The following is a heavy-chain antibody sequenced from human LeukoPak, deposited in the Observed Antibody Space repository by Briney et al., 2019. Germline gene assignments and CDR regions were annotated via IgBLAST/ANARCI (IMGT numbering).Heavy chain of an antibody. CDR3: ARHVSFYYFMEV. CDR1: SGSISTYP. J-gene: IGHJ6*03. CDR2: IYDSENTGAT. D-gene: IGHD3-10*01. Sequence: PSETLSLTCTVSSGSISTYPWSWIRQPPGKGLEWICYIYDSENTGATNYDPSLKSRVTISVDPSQNQFSLKLTSVTAADTAVYYCARHVSFYYFMEVWGKGITVTVSS. V-gene: IGHV4-59*08.